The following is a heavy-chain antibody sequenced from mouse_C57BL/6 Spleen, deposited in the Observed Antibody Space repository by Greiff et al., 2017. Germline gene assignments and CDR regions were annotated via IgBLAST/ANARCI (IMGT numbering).Heavy chain of an antibody. CDR3: ARRYDYDRGFAY. D-gene: IGHD2-4*01. CDR1: GFTFSDYG. CDR2: ISSGSSTI. J-gene: IGHJ3*01. Sequence: EVQLVESGGGLVKPGGSLQLSCAASGFTFSDYGMHWVRQAPEKGLEWVAYISSGSSTIYYADTVKGRFTISRDNAKNTLFLQMTSLRSEDTAIYYCARRYDYDRGFAYWGQGTLVTVSA. V-gene: IGHV5-17*01.